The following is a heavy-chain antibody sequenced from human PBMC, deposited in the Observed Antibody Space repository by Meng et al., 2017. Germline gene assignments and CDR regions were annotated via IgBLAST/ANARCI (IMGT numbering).Heavy chain of an antibody. CDR3: ASMGY. J-gene: IGHJ4*02. CDR1: GFTFSSYS. V-gene: IGHV3-30*01. Sequence: QGQLVVVGGCVVPPVRSLGLSCASSGFTFSSYSKHWVRQAPGKGLEWVAVISYDGSNKYYADSVKGRFTISRDNSKNTLYLQMNSLRAEDTAVYYCASMGYWGQGTLVTVSS. D-gene: IGHD3-10*01. CDR2: ISYDGSNK.